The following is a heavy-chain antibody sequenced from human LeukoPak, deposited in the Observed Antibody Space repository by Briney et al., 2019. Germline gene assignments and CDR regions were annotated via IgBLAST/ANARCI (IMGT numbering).Heavy chain of an antibody. CDR2: IRSNGDTA. D-gene: IGHD1-1*01. J-gene: IGHJ4*02. CDR3: AKGQELDDGVFDS. V-gene: IGHV3-23*01. Sequence: GGSLRLSCAASGFTFSSIAMTWVRQAPGEGLEWVSTIRSNGDTAYNADSVRGRFAISRDNSKNALFLQMNSLRVEDTARYYCAKGQELDDGVFDSWGQGTLVTVSS. CDR1: GFTFSSIA.